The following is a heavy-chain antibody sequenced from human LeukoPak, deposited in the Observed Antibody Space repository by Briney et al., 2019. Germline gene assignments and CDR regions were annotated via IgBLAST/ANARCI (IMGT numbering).Heavy chain of an antibody. CDR1: RFTFGDHA. Sequence: GRSLRLSCTASRFTFGDHAMSWFRQAPGKGLEWVGFIRSKAYAGTTEYAASVKGRFTISRDDSKSIAYLQMNSLKTEDTAVYYCTRDVRGGWYSWAFDIWGQGTKVTVSS. D-gene: IGHD6-19*01. V-gene: IGHV3-49*03. CDR2: IRSKAYAGTT. J-gene: IGHJ3*02. CDR3: TRDVRGGWYSWAFDI.